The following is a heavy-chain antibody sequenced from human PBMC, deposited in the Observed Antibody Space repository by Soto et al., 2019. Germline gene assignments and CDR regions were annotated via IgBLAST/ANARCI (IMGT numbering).Heavy chain of an antibody. CDR1: GFTFSNAW. CDR3: TTDPEYQLLVRSY. D-gene: IGHD2-2*01. CDR2: IKSKTDGGTT. V-gene: IGHV3-15*07. J-gene: IGHJ4*02. Sequence: TGGSLRLSCAASGFTFSNAWMNWVRQAPGKGLEWVGRIKSKTDGGTTDYAAPVKGRFTISRDDSKNTLYLQMNSLKTEDTAVYYCTTDPEYQLLVRSYWGQGTLVTVSS.